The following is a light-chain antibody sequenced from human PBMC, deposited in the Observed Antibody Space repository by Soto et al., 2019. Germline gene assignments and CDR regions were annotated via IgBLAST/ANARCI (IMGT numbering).Light chain of an antibody. Sequence: QSVLTQPRSVSGSPGQSVTISCTGTSSDVGGYNYVSWYQQHPGKAPKLMIYDVSKRPSGVPDRFSGSKSGNTASLTISGRQAEDEADSYCCSYAGSYTEVFGGGTKLTVL. CDR3: CSYAGSYTEV. J-gene: IGLJ3*02. CDR2: DVS. CDR1: SSDVGGYNY. V-gene: IGLV2-11*01.